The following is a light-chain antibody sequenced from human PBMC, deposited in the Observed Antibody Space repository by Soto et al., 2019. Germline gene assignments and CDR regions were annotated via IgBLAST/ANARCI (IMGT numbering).Light chain of an antibody. V-gene: IGLV4-69*01. CDR2: LNSDGSH. J-gene: IGLJ2*01. CDR3: QTWGSGIVV. CDR1: SGHSNYA. Sequence: QLVLTQSPSASASLGASVKLTCTLSSGHSNYAIAWHQQQSEKGPRYLMKLNSDGSHSKGDGFPDRFSGSSSGAARYLTISSLQSEDEADYYCQTWGSGIVVFGGGTKLTVL.